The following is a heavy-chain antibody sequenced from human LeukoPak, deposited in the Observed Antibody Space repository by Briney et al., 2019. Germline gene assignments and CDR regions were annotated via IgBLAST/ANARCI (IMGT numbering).Heavy chain of an antibody. J-gene: IGHJ6*02. CDR3: TRGSSSWRNGMDV. Sequence: GGSLRLSCAASGFTFSSHWMHWVRQAPGKGLVWVSRTNSVDSSTAYADSVKGRFTISRDNAKNTLYLQMNSLRAEDTAVYYCTRGSSSWRNGMDVSGQGTTVTVSS. CDR2: TNSVDSST. D-gene: IGHD6-13*01. V-gene: IGHV3-74*01. CDR1: GFTFSSHW.